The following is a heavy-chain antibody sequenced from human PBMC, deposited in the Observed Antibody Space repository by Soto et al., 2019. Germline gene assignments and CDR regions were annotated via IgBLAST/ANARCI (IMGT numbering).Heavy chain of an antibody. CDR1: GYTFTNYG. D-gene: IGHD2-2*01. CDR2: ISAYTDNP. V-gene: IGHV1-18*01. Sequence: ASVKVSCKASGYTFTNYGVTWVRQAPGQGLEWMGWISAYTDNPNYAQKFQGRVTMTIDTSTTTAYMDLRNLTSDDTAVYYCARVIPGAEAWFGPWGQGTLVTVSS. CDR3: ARVIPGAEAWFGP. J-gene: IGHJ5*02.